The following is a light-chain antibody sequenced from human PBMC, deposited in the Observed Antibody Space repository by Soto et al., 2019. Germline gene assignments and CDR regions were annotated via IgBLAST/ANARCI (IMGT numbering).Light chain of an antibody. V-gene: IGKV1-9*01. CDR2: AAS. J-gene: IGKJ4*01. CDR3: QQLNSYRLT. CDR1: QGISSY. Sequence: DIQLTQSPSFLSASVGDRVTITCRASQGISSYLAWYQQKPGKAPKLLIYAASTLQSGVPSRFSGSGSGTEFXXXIXXLXPEDFATYYCQQLNSYRLTFGGGTKVEIK.